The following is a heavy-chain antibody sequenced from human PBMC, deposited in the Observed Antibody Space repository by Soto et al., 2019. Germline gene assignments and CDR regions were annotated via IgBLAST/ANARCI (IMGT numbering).Heavy chain of an antibody. D-gene: IGHD3-3*01. V-gene: IGHV1-69*13. J-gene: IGHJ4*02. CDR3: ARWAYDFWSGYYGYFDY. CDR2: IIPIFGTA. CDR1: GGTFSSYA. Sequence: GASVKVSCKASGGTFSSYAISWVRQAPGQGLEWMGGIIPIFGTANYAQKFQGRVTITADESTSTAYMGLSSLRSEDTAVYYCARWAYDFWSGYYGYFDYWGQGTLVTVSS.